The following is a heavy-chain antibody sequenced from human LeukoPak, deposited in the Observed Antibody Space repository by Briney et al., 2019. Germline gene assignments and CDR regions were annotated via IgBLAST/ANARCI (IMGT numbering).Heavy chain of an antibody. Sequence: WASVKVSCKASGYTFSDFGISCVRQAPGQGLEWMGWISTYNGNTNYAQKLQGRVAINTDTSTSTAYMELRSLRSDDTAVYYCARDCDRSGYYCYWGQGTLVTVSS. CDR3: ARDCDRSGYYCY. CDR2: ISTYNGNT. D-gene: IGHD3-22*01. CDR1: GYTFSDFG. J-gene: IGHJ4*02. V-gene: IGHV1-18*01.